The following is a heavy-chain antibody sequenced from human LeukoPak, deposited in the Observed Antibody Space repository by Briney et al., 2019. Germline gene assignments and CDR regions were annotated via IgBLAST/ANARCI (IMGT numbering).Heavy chain of an antibody. Sequence: GGSLRLSCVASGFSFSTSWMSWVRQAPGKEPEWVANIKEDGSEKIYVDSVKGRFTISRDNAKNSLYLEMDSLRVEDTAVYYCARGGISRAAFDVWGQGTMVTVS. CDR3: ARGGISRAAFDV. D-gene: IGHD2-21*01. CDR1: GFSFSTSW. CDR2: IKEDGSEK. V-gene: IGHV3-7*05. J-gene: IGHJ3*01.